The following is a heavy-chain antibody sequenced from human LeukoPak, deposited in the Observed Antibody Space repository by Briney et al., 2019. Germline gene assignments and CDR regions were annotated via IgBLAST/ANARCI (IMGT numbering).Heavy chain of an antibody. D-gene: IGHD4-17*01. Sequence: ASVKVSCKASGYTFSNYYVHWVRQAPGQGLEWMGVINPSGGSTNYARKFQGRVTMTRDMSTSTVYMEMSSLRSEDTAVYYCARDSTVTTFRGCVDPWGQGTLVTVSS. CDR3: ARDSTVTTFRGCVDP. CDR2: INPSGGST. V-gene: IGHV1-46*01. CDR1: GYTFSNYY. J-gene: IGHJ5*02.